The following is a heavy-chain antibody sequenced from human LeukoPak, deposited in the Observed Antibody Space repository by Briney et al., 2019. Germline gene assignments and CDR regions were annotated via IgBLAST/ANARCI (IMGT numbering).Heavy chain of an antibody. Sequence: SETLSLTCTVSGGSISSSSYYWGWIRQPPGKGLEWIGSIYYSGSTYYNPSLKSRVTISVDTSKNQFSLKLTSVTAADTAVYYCASTQDYYDSSGPEFQHWGQGTLVTVSS. CDR1: GGSISSSSYY. V-gene: IGHV4-39*07. CDR2: IYYSGST. D-gene: IGHD3-22*01. J-gene: IGHJ1*01. CDR3: ASTQDYYDSSGPEFQH.